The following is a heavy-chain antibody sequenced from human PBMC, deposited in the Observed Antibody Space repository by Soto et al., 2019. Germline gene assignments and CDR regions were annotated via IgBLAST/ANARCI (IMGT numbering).Heavy chain of an antibody. CDR3: AATSSSSGYYYYGMDV. J-gene: IGHJ6*02. D-gene: IGHD6-6*01. Sequence: GASVKVSCKASGVTFSSYAISWVRQAPGQGLEWMGGIIPIFGTANYAQKFQGRVTITADESTSTAYMELSSLRSEDTAVYYCAATSSSSGYYYYGMDVWGQGTTVTVSS. CDR1: GVTFSSYA. V-gene: IGHV1-69*13. CDR2: IIPIFGTA.